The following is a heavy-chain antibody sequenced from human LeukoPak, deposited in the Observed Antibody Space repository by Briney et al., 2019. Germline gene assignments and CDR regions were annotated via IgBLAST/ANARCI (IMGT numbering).Heavy chain of an antibody. CDR3: AKEGVDYYGSGSSYFDY. V-gene: IGHV3-48*01. Sequence: GGSLRLSCAASAFTFSNYGMNWVRQTPGKGLEWVSYISSTSTTKSYADSVKGRFTISRDNAKNSLYLQMTSLRAEDTAVYYCAKEGVDYYGSGSSYFDYWGQGTLVTVSS. CDR2: ISSTSTTK. CDR1: AFTFSNYG. D-gene: IGHD3-10*01. J-gene: IGHJ4*02.